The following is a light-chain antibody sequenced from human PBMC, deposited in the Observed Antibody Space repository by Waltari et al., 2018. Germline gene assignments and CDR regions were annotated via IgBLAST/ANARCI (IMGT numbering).Light chain of an antibody. CDR2: GAS. Sequence: IVLTQSPGTLSLSAGERATLSCSASQSVCTFVVWYQQKPGQAPRLLIQGASTRATGTPDRFSGSGSGTDFSLTISRLEPEDFAMYYCQHYVRLPVTFGQGTKVEI. CDR1: QSVCTF. CDR3: QHYVRLPVT. V-gene: IGKV3-20*01. J-gene: IGKJ1*01.